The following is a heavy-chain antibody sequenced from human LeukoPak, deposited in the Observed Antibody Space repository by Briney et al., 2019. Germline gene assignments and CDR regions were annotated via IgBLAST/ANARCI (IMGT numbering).Heavy chain of an antibody. Sequence: GASVKVSCKASGYSFTGFYIHWVRQAPGQGLEWMAWINPQSGATNYAQKFKGRITTTRDMSITTAYMEMTTLRSDDTAVYYCARGGGDSGLYFAYWGQGTLATVSS. J-gene: IGHJ4*02. V-gene: IGHV1-2*02. CDR2: INPQSGAT. CDR3: ARGGGDSGLYFAY. D-gene: IGHD5-12*01. CDR1: GYSFTGFY.